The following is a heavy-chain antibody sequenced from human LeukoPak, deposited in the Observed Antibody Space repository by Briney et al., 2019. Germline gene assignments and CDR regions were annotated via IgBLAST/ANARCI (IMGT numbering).Heavy chain of an antibody. D-gene: IGHD4-11*01. V-gene: IGHV3-7*01. CDR3: ARCDTVTTPTLYYYYYYYMDV. CDR2: IKQDGSEK. Sequence: PGGSLRLSCAASGFTFSSYWMSWVRQAPGKGVEWVANIKQDGSEKYYVDSVKGRFTIYRDNAKNSLYLQMNSLRAEDTAVYYCARCDTVTTPTLYYYYYYYMDVWGKGTTVTVSS. CDR1: GFTFSSYW. J-gene: IGHJ6*03.